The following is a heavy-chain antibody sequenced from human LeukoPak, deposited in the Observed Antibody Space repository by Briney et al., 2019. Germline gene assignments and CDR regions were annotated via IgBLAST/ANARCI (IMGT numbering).Heavy chain of an antibody. Sequence: SETLSLTCTVSGGSISSGSYYWGWIRQPPGKGLEWIGNIYYSGSTYYNPSLKSRVSISVDTSKNQFSLKLSSVTAADTAVYYCAGESGSSWSSFDYWGQGTLVTVSS. CDR1: GGSISSGSYY. CDR3: AGESGSSWSSFDY. J-gene: IGHJ4*02. V-gene: IGHV4-39*07. CDR2: IYYSGST. D-gene: IGHD6-13*01.